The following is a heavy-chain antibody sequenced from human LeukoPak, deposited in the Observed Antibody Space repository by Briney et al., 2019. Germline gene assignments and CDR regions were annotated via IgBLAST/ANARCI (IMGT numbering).Heavy chain of an antibody. D-gene: IGHD3-22*01. CDR3: VRETYYYDSSGYPTVDY. V-gene: IGHV3-21*01. Sequence: GGSLRLSCAASGFTFSSYSMNWVRQAPGKGLEWVSSISSSSSYIYYADSVKGRFTIPRDNAKNSLYLQMNSLRAEDTAVYYCVRETYYYDSSGYPTVDYWGQGTLVTVSS. J-gene: IGHJ4*02. CDR1: GFTFSSYS. CDR2: ISSSSSYI.